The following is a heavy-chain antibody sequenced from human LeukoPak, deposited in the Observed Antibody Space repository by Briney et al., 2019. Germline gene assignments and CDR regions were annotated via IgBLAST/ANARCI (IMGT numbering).Heavy chain of an antibody. CDR3: ARRTVTTWGVDY. Sequence: SETLSLTCTVSGSSISSSSYYWGWIRQPPGKGLEWIGSIYYSGSTYYNPSLKSRVTISVDTSKNQFSLKLSSVTAADTAVYYCARRTVTTWGVDYWGQRTLVTVSS. J-gene: IGHJ4*02. V-gene: IGHV4-39*01. CDR2: IYYSGST. D-gene: IGHD4-11*01. CDR1: GSSISSSSYY.